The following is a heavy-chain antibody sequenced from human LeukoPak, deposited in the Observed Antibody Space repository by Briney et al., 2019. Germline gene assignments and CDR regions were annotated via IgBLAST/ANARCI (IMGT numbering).Heavy chain of an antibody. CDR1: GFTFDDYA. CDR2: ISWNSGSI. D-gene: IGHD3-10*01. J-gene: IGHJ3*02. V-gene: IGHV3-9*01. CDR3: ARPMVRGVIMNAFDI. Sequence: GGSLRLSCAASGFTFDDYAMHWVRQAPGKGLEWVSGISWNSGSIGYADSVKGRFTISRDNAKNSLYLQMNSLRAEDTAVYYCARPMVRGVIMNAFDIWGQGTMVTVSS.